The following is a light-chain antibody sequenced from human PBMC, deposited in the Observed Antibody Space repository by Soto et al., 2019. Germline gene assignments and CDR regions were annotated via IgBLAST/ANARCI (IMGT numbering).Light chain of an antibody. CDR2: DVS. J-gene: IGLJ2*01. CDR1: SSDVGGYNY. Sequence: QSVLTQPRSVSGSPGQSVTISCTGTSSDVGGYNYVSWYQQLPGEAPKLMIYDVSKRPSGVPDHFSGSKSGNTASLTISGLQAEDEADYYCCSYAGSNTLVFGGGTKLTVL. V-gene: IGLV2-11*01. CDR3: CSYAGSNTLV.